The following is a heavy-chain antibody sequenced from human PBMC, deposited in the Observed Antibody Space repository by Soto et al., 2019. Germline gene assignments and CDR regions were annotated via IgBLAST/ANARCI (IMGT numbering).Heavy chain of an antibody. J-gene: IGHJ4*02. CDR1: GGSMRNYF. CDR3: AAGEASSRNLAPYYLDF. D-gene: IGHD6-13*01. V-gene: IGHV4-59*01. CDR2: IHYSGTT. Sequence: SETLSLTCTVSGGSMRNYFWTWIRQTPGKGLEWIGYIHYSGTTSFFPSYNPSLRSRVTISEDTSKNQFSLKLFSVTTADTAVYFCAAGEASSRNLAPYYLDFWGQGTLVTVSS.